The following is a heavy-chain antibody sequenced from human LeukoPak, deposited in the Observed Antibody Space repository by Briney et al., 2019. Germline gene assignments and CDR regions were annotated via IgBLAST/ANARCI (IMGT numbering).Heavy chain of an antibody. D-gene: IGHD3-10*01. CDR1: GGSISSGGYY. CDR3: ARDRANYYFDY. Sequence: TLSLTCTVSGGSISSGGYYWSWIRQHPGKGLEWIGYIYYSGSTNYNPSLKSRVTISVDTSKNQFSLKLSSVTAADTAVYYCARDRANYYFDYWGQGTLVTVSS. J-gene: IGHJ4*02. V-gene: IGHV4-31*03. CDR2: IYYSGST.